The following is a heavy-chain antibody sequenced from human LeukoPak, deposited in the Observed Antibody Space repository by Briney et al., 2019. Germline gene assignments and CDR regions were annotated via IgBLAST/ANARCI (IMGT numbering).Heavy chain of an antibody. CDR1: GFTFSSYG. V-gene: IGHV3-33*01. J-gene: IGHJ6*02. CDR3: ARDRMIAAAGTYYYYGMDV. Sequence: PGRSLRLSCAASGFTFSSYGMHWVRQAPGKGLEWVAVIWYDGSNKYYADSVKGRFTISRDNSKNTPYLQMNSLRAEDTAVYYCARDRMIAAAGTYYYYGMDVWGQGTTVTVSS. D-gene: IGHD6-13*01. CDR2: IWYDGSNK.